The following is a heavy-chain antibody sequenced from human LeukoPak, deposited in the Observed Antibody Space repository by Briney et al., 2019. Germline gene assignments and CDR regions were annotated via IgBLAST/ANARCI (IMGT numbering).Heavy chain of an antibody. D-gene: IGHD5-12*01. CDR2: IIPIFGTA. CDR3: ARGLIWLRSDVYFDY. V-gene: IGHV1-69*13. CDR1: GGTFSSYA. J-gene: IGHJ4*02. Sequence: SVKVSCKASGGTFSSYAISWVQQAPGQGLEWMGGIIPIFGTANYAQKFQGRVTITADESTSTAYMELSSLRSEDTAVYYCARGLIWLRSDVYFDYWGQGTLVTVSS.